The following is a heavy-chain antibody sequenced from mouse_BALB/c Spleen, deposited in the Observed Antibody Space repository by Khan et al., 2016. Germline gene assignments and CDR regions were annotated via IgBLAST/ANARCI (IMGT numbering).Heavy chain of an antibody. J-gene: IGHJ4*01. V-gene: IGHV1-77*01. CDR2: IYPGSGNS. Sequence: QVQLQQSGAELARPGASVKLSCKASGYTFTDYYINWVKQRTGQGLEWIGEIYPGSGNSYYNEKFKGRAILTADTSSSTAYMQLSILTSEDSAVYFWAKGGRTDYYGMDYWGQGTSVTVSS. CDR1: GYTFTDYY. CDR3: AKGGRTDYYGMDY. D-gene: IGHD1-1*01.